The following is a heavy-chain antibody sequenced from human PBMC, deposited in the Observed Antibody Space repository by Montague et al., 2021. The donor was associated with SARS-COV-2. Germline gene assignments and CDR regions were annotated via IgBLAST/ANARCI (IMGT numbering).Heavy chain of an antibody. V-gene: IGHV4-39*01. D-gene: IGHD3-9*01. J-gene: IGHJ5*02. CDR3: ARRSYDILTGYSIPNWFDP. Sequence: SETLSLTCTVSGGSISSSSYYWGWIRQPPGKGLEWIGSIYYSGSTYYNPSLKSQVTISVDTSKNQFSLKLSSVTAADTAVYYCARRSYDILTGYSIPNWFDPWGQGTLVTVSS. CDR2: IYYSGST. CDR1: GGSISSSSYY.